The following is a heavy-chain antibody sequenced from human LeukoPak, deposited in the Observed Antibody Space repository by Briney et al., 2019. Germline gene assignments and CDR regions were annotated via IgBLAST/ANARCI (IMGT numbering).Heavy chain of an antibody. CDR2: IYSGGST. CDR3: ARDRVGSSGWYDY. D-gene: IGHD6-19*01. V-gene: IGHV3-53*01. J-gene: IGHJ4*02. CDR1: GFTVSSNY. Sequence: PGGSLRLSCAASGFTVSSNYMSWVRQAPGKGLEWVSVIYSGGSTYYVDSVKGRFTISRDNSKNTLYLQMNSLRAEDTAVYYCARDRVGSSGWYDYWGQGTLVTVSS.